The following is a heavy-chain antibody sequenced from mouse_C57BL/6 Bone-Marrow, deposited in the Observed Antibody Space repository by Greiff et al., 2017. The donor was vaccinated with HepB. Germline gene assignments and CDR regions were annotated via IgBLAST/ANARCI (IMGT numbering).Heavy chain of an antibody. J-gene: IGHJ4*01. V-gene: IGHV14-2*01. D-gene: IGHD2-1*01. CDR2: IDTEDGET. CDR1: GFNIKDYY. Sequence: EVQVVESGAELVKPGASVKLSCTASGFNIKDYYMHWVKQRTEQGLEWIGRIDTEDGETQYATKFQGKATITADTSSNTAYLQLSSLTSEDTAVYYCATYGNLYYYAMDYWGQGTSVTVSS. CDR3: ATYGNLYYYAMDY.